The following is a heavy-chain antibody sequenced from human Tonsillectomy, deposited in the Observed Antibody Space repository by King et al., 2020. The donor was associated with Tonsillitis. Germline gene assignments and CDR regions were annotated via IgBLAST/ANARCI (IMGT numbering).Heavy chain of an antibody. J-gene: IGHJ6*02. D-gene: IGHD3-10*01. CDR3: ARPMXRGVISRNYXYAMDV. V-gene: IGHV1-69*19. Sequence: QLVQSGAEVKKSGSSVTVSCKTSGGTFTNNAISWLRQAPGQGLEWMGGIIPIFNTTNYAQKFQGRVTITADESTSTAYMEVSGLRSEDTAVYYCARPMXRGVISRNYXYAMDVWGQGTTVTVSS. CDR1: GGTFTNNA. CDR2: IIPIFNTT.